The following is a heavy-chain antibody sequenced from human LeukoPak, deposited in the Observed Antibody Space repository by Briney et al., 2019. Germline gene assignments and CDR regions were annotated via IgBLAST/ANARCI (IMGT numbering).Heavy chain of an antibody. D-gene: IGHD6-25*01. CDR2: IYHSGST. J-gene: IGHJ6*02. V-gene: IGHV4-59*12. CDR1: GGSISSYY. Sequence: SETLSLTCTVSGGSISSYYWSWIRQPPGKGLEWIGYIYHSGSTYYNPSLKSRVTISVDRSKNQFSLKLSSVTAADTAVYYCARVDQQRAPYGMDVWGQGTTVTVSS. CDR3: ARVDQQRAPYGMDV.